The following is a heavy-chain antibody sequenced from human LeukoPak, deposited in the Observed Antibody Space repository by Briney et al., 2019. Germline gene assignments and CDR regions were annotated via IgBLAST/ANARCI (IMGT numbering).Heavy chain of an antibody. CDR1: GGSLSAYY. CDR3: ARRTPNWNSYYFDH. V-gene: IGHV4-59*01. J-gene: IGHJ4*02. Sequence: SETLSLTCTVSGGSLSAYYWSWIRQPPGKGLEWIGYIYYSGSTNYNPSLNSRLTVSVDTSKNQFSLILTSVTAADTAVYYCARRTPNWNSYYFDHWGQGILVTVSS. CDR2: IYYSGST. D-gene: IGHD1-7*01.